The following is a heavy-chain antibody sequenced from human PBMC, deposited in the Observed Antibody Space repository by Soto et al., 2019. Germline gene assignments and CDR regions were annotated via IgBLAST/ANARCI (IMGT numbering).Heavy chain of an antibody. CDR3: ARAQDYFDVLEY. CDR1: GGSISRSGYY. D-gene: IGHD3-10*01. V-gene: IGHV4-31*03. Sequence: PSETLSLTCTVSGGSISRSGYYWSWFRQHPGKGLEWIGYIFYLGNTYHNPSLKSRLTISVDTSKNQFSLRLSSVTAADTAVYYCARAQDYFDVLEYWGQGSLVTVSS. CDR2: IFYLGNT. J-gene: IGHJ4*02.